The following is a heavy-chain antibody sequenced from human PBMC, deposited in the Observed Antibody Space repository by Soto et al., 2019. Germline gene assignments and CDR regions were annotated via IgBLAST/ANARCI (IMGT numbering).Heavy chain of an antibody. D-gene: IGHD1-7*01. Sequence: GASVKVSCKASGYTFTGYYIHWVRQAPGQGLEWMGWINPNSGGTNYAQKFQGWVTMTRDTSISTAYMELSRLKSDDTAVYYCARGRYTWNYGAYFDYWGQGALVTVSS. J-gene: IGHJ4*02. CDR2: INPNSGGT. CDR1: GYTFTGYY. CDR3: ARGRYTWNYGAYFDY. V-gene: IGHV1-2*04.